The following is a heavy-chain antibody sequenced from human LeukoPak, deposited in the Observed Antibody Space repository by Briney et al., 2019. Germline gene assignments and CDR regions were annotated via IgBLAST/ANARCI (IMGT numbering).Heavy chain of an antibody. CDR2: INHSGST. V-gene: IGHV4-34*01. J-gene: IGHJ3*02. CDR1: GGSFSGYY. D-gene: IGHD4-23*01. CDR3: ARHNRHGGNSDAFDI. Sequence: SETLSLTCAVYGGSFSGYYWSWIRQPPGKGLEWIGEINHSGSTYYNPSLKSRVTISVDTSKNQFSLKLSSVTAADTAVYYCARHNRHGGNSDAFDIWGQGTMVTVSS.